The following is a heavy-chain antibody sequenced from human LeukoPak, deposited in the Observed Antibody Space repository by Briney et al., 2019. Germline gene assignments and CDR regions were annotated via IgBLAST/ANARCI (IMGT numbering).Heavy chain of an antibody. J-gene: IGHJ5*02. Sequence: PSETLSLTCTVSGGSISTYYWSWIRQPPGKRLECIGYIYSSGSPNYNPSLKSRVTISLDTSKNQFSLKLSSVTAADTAVYYCARGPIDYYSSRSDYRFDPWGQGTLVTVSS. CDR3: ARGPIDYYSSRSDYRFDP. D-gene: IGHD6-13*01. V-gene: IGHV4-59*01. CDR2: IYSSGSP. CDR1: GGSISTYY.